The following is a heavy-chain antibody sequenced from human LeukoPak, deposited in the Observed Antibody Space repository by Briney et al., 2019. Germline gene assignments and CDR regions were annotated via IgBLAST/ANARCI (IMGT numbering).Heavy chain of an antibody. V-gene: IGHV4-39*01. CDR3: TVIKSSGRSQEDY. J-gene: IGHJ4*02. CDR2: IYYSGST. Sequence: PSETLSLTCTVSGGSISSSSYYWGWIRQPPGKGLEWIGSIYYSGSTYYNPSLKSRVTISVDTSKNQFSLKLSSVTAADTAVYYCTVIKSSGRSQEDYWGQGTLVTVSS. CDR1: GGSISSSSYY. D-gene: IGHD6-19*01.